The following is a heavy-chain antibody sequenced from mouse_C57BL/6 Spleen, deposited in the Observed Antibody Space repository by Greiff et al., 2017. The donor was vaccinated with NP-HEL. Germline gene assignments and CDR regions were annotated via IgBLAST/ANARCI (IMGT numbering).Heavy chain of an antibody. CDR2: INPSSGST. CDR3: ARGGYYFDY. Sequence: QVQLKQSGAELARPGASVKMSCKASGYTFTSYTMHWVKQRPGQGLEWIGYINPSSGSTKYNQKFKDKATLTADQSSSTAYMQLSSLTSEDSAVYYCARGGYYFDYWGQGTTLTVSS. J-gene: IGHJ2*01. V-gene: IGHV1-4*01. CDR1: GYTFTSYT.